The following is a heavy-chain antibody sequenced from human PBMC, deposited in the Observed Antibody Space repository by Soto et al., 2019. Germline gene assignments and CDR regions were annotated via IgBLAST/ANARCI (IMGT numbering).Heavy chain of an antibody. D-gene: IGHD6-19*01. CDR1: GFTFSSYW. V-gene: IGHV3-74*01. CDR3: AKTGDSSGWGAFDI. CDR2: INSDGSST. Sequence: PGGSLRLSCAASGFTFSSYWMHWVRQAPGKGLVWVSRINSDGSSTSYADSVKGRFTISRDNAKNTLYLQMNSLRAEDTAVYYCAKTGDSSGWGAFDIWGQGTMVTVSS. J-gene: IGHJ3*02.